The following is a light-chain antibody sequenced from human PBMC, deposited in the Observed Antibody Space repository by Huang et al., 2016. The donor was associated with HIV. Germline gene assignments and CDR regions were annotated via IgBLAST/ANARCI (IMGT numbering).Light chain of an antibody. CDR1: QSISSY. CDR3: QQRSNWPLT. V-gene: IGKV3-11*01. Sequence: ELVLTQSPATLSLSPGERATLSCRASQSISSYLAWYQKKPGQAPRLLIYDAANRATAIPARFSGSGAGTDFTLTISSLEPEDFAVYYCQQRSNWPLTFGGGTKVEV. CDR2: DAA. J-gene: IGKJ4*01.